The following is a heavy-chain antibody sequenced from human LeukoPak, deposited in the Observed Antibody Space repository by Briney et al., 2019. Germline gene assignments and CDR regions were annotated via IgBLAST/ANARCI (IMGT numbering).Heavy chain of an antibody. CDR2: VNGDGTST. V-gene: IGHV3-74*01. J-gene: IGHJ4*02. Sequence: TGGSLRLSCATSGFTFSSYWMHWVRQVPGKGLVWVSRVNGDGTSTSYADSVQGRFTFSRDNAKNTLYLYMNSLRGDDTAIYFCVRSCSSGSCYGYKDYWGQGTLVTVSS. CDR3: VRSCSSGSCYGYKDY. CDR1: GFTFSSYW. D-gene: IGHD2-2*01.